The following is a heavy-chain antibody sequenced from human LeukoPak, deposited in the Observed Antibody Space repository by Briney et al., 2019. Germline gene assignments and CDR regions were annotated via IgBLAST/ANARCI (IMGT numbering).Heavy chain of an antibody. Sequence: PGGSLRLSCAPSGFTVSSNYMSWVRQAPGKGLEGVSVIYSGGSTYYADAVKGRFTISRDNSKNTLYLQMNSLRAEDTAVYYCARSGSYFAFDYWGQGTLVTVSS. J-gene: IGHJ4*02. CDR1: GFTVSSNY. CDR2: IYSGGST. CDR3: ARSGSYFAFDY. V-gene: IGHV3-53*01. D-gene: IGHD1-26*01.